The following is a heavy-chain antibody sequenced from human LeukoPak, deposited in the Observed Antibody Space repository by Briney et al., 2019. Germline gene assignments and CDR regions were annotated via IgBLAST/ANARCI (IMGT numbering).Heavy chain of an antibody. V-gene: IGHV4-39*01. J-gene: IGHJ4*02. CDR1: GGSISSSSYY. Sequence: PSETLALTCSVSGGSISSSSYYWGWIRQSPGKGLEWIGSMYYRGTTYENSSFKSRLTLSIDTSNNQFSLKLTSVTAADTAVYFCAWEYSRSVVAGSRPDLWGQGLLVTVSS. CDR2: MYYRGTT. D-gene: IGHD2-21*01. CDR3: AWEYSRSVVAGSRPDL.